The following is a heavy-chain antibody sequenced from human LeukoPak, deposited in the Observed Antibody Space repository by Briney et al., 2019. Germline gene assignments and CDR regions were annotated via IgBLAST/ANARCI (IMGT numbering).Heavy chain of an antibody. J-gene: IGHJ4*02. V-gene: IGHV4-59*01. Sequence: SEALSLTCPVSGGSISSYYWSWIRPPPGKGLEWIGYIYYSGSTNYNPSLKSRVTISVDTSKNQFSLKLSSVTAADTAVYYCARASLITIFGVVIIEYFDYWGQGTLVTVSS. CDR1: GGSISSYY. CDR3: ARASLITIFGVVIIEYFDY. CDR2: IYYSGST. D-gene: IGHD3-3*01.